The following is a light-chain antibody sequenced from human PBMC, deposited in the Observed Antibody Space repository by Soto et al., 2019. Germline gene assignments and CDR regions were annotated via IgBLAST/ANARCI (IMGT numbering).Light chain of an antibody. Sequence: EIGLTQSPGTLSLSPGERATLSCRASQSISSSYLAWYQQKPGQAPRLLIYGASNRATGIPDRFSGSGSGTDFTLAINRLEPEDFAVYYCQQYGSSSYTFGQGTKLDIK. J-gene: IGKJ2*01. CDR2: GAS. V-gene: IGKV3-20*01. CDR1: QSISSSY. CDR3: QQYGSSSYT.